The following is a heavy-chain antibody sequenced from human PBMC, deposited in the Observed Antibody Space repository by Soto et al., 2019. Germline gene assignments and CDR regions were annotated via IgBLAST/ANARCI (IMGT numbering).Heavy chain of an antibody. Sequence: SLRLSCAASGFTFSSYGMHWVRQAPGKGLEWVAVISYDGSKKYYADSVKGRFTISRDNSKNTLYLQMNSLRAEDTAVYYCAKETYSGPLDHWGQGTLVTVSS. CDR3: AKETYSGPLDH. V-gene: IGHV3-30*18. J-gene: IGHJ4*02. CDR1: GFTFSSYG. CDR2: ISYDGSKK. D-gene: IGHD2-15*01.